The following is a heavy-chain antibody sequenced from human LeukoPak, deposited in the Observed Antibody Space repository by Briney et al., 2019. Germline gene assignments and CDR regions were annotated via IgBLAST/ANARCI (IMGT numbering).Heavy chain of an antibody. D-gene: IGHD3-9*01. Sequence: GRSLRLSCAASGFTFDDYGMHWVRQAPGKGLEWVAVIWFDGTNKYYADSVKGRFTISRDNSKKTLYLQMNSLRAEDMAVYYREKAAYDILTGTTYYFDYWGQGTLVTVSS. CDR1: GFTFDDYG. V-gene: IGHV3-33*08. CDR3: EKAAYDILTGTTYYFDY. J-gene: IGHJ4*02. CDR2: IWFDGTNK.